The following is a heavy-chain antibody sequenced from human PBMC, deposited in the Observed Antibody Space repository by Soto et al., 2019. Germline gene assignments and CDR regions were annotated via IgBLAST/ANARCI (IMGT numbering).Heavy chain of an antibody. Sequence: PGGSLRLSCTAAGFTFNTYGVHWVRQAPGKGLEWVALIASDATTKIYGDSVKGRFTIYRDNPKNTLYLHMNTLLPDDTAVSYCAAHSGKSWNPFDSWGLGTLVTVSS. V-gene: IGHV3-30*02. J-gene: IGHJ4*02. CDR1: GFTFNTYG. CDR3: AAHSGKSWNPFDS. CDR2: IASDATTK. D-gene: IGHD1-1*01.